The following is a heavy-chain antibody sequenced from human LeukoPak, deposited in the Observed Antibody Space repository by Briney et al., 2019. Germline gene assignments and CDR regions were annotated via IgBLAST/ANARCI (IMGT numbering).Heavy chain of an antibody. CDR1: AFTFNTYW. D-gene: IGHD3-22*01. Sequence: GGSLRLSCAASAFTFNTYWMHWVRQVPGRGLEWVSRINGDESSTNYADSVKGRFTISRDNSKNTLYLQMNSLRAEDTAVYYCARGPPDSTAYFDYWGQGTLVTVSS. CDR3: ARGPPDSTAYFDY. J-gene: IGHJ4*02. CDR2: INGDESST. V-gene: IGHV3-74*01.